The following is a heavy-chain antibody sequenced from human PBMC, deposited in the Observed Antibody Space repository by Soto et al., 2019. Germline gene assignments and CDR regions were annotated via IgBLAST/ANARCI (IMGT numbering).Heavy chain of an antibody. V-gene: IGHV3-30*03. CDR1: GFTFSSYG. Sequence: GGSLRLSCAASGFTFSSYGMHWVRQAPGKGLEWVAVISYDGSNKDYADSVKGRFTISRDNSKNTLYLQMSSLRGEDTAVYYCAIVPFSIGWPKTLDDWGQGTLVTVSS. CDR2: ISYDGSNK. CDR3: AIVPFSIGWPKTLDD. J-gene: IGHJ4*02. D-gene: IGHD3-3*02.